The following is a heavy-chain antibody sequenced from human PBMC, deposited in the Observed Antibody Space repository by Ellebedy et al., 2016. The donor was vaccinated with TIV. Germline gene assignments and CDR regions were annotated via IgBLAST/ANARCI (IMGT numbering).Heavy chain of an antibody. CDR3: ARHAPHRGTTVTTGAFDI. D-gene: IGHD4-17*01. CDR2: IYYSGST. CDR1: GGSFSGYY. V-gene: IGHV4-34*01. J-gene: IGHJ3*02. Sequence: SETLSLXCAVYGGSFSGYYWSWIRQHPGKGLEWIGYIYYSGSTYYNPSLKSRVTISVDTSKNQFSLKLSSVTAADTAVYYCARHAPHRGTTVTTGAFDIWGQGTMVTVSS.